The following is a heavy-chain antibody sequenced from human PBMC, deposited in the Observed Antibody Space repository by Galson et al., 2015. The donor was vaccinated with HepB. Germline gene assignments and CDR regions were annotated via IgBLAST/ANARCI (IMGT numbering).Heavy chain of an antibody. CDR2: IRSKANSYAT. J-gene: IGHJ3*02. V-gene: IGHV3-73*01. D-gene: IGHD6-19*01. CDR1: GFTFSSYS. Sequence: SLRLSCAASGFTFSSYSMNWVRQASGKGLEWVGRIRSKANSYATAYAASVKGRFTISRDDSKNTAYLQMNSLKTEDTAVYYCTRYSSLAHDAFDIWGQGTMVTVSS. CDR3: TRYSSLAHDAFDI.